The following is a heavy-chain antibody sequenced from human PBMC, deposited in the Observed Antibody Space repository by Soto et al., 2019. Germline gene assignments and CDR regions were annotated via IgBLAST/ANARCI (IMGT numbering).Heavy chain of an antibody. CDR3: ARPIPHPGTTCGF. CDR1: GFTFSNFA. Sequence: QLLESGGGLVQPGGSLTLSCVASGFTFSNFAMAWVRQAPGEGLEWVAAISGSGDDTFYEDSMKGRFTISKDNSHNTLYLQINIPRDEDTAVSHCARPIPHPGTTCGFWGQGTLVTVSP. D-gene: IGHD1-1*01. J-gene: IGHJ4*02. CDR2: ISGSGDDT. V-gene: IGHV3-23*01.